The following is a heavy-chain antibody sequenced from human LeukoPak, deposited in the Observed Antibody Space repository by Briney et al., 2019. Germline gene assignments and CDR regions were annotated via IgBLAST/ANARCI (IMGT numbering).Heavy chain of an antibody. Sequence: PSETLSLTCTVSGGAISSSYWSWIRQPPGKGLEWIGEINHSGSTNYNPSLKSRVTISVDTSKNQFSLKLSSVTAADTAVYYCARGPSYDILTGYSIPPYYFDYWGQGTLVTVSS. J-gene: IGHJ4*02. CDR3: ARGPSYDILTGYSIPPYYFDY. CDR1: GGAISSSY. V-gene: IGHV4-34*01. D-gene: IGHD3-9*01. CDR2: INHSGST.